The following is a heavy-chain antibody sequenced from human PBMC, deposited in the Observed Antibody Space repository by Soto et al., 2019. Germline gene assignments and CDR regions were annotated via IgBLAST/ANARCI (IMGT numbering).Heavy chain of an antibody. CDR3: ARQGGVRTLRDFDY. D-gene: IGHD1-7*01. V-gene: IGHV4-39*01. CDR1: GDSISTSGYY. J-gene: IGHJ4*02. Sequence: PSETLSLTCTVSGDSISTSGYYWGWVRQPPGKGLEWVGTIYYTGSTYYNPPLKSRVTMSLQTSKNQFSLNLTSVTAADTAVYYCARQGGVRTLRDFDYGGQGPLFTVS. CDR2: IYYTGST.